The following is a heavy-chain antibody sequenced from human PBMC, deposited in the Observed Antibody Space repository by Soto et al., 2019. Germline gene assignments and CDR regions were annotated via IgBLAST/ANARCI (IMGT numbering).Heavy chain of an antibody. V-gene: IGHV3-53*01. CDR2: IYSGGST. CDR3: GRVVRDGYYYYSYGMDV. D-gene: IGHD3-10*01. CDR1: GFPVSSNY. Sequence: GGSPRLSCAASGFPVSSNYMSWVRQAPGKGLEWVSVIYSGGSTYYADSVKGRFTISRDNSKNTLYLQMNSLRAEDTAVYYCGRVVRDGYYYYSYGMDVWGQGTTVTVSS. J-gene: IGHJ6*02.